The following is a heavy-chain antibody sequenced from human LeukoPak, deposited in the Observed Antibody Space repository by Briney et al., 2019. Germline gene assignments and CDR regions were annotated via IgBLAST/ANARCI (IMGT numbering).Heavy chain of an antibody. V-gene: IGHV3-23*01. Sequence: GGSLRLSCAASGFTFSSYAMSWVRQAPGKGLEWVSAISGSGGSTYYADSVKGRFTISRDNSKNTLYLQMNSLRAEDTAVYYCAKDLEGSGWYQGYSDYWGQGTLVTVSS. J-gene: IGHJ4*02. CDR3: AKDLEGSGWYQGYSDY. CDR2: ISGSGGST. D-gene: IGHD6-19*01. CDR1: GFTFSSYA.